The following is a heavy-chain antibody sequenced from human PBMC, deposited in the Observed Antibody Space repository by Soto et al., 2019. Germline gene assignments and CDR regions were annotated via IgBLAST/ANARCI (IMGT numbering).Heavy chain of an antibody. CDR1: GFTFSSYG. J-gene: IGHJ4*02. D-gene: IGHD6-19*01. V-gene: IGHV3-33*01. CDR2: IWYDGSNK. Sequence: QVQLVESGGGVVQPERSLRLSCAASGFTFSSYGMHWVRQAPGKGLEWVAVIWYDGSNKYYAESVKGRFTISRDNSKNTLYLQMNSLRAEDTAVYYCARDSHVGSGWQLTADYWGQGTLVAVSS. CDR3: ARDSHVGSGWQLTADY.